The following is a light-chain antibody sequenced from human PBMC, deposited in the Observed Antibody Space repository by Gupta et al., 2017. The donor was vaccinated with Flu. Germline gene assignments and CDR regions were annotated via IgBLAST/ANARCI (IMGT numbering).Light chain of an antibody. V-gene: IGLV3-21*03. CDR1: NMGSKS. Sequence: GMRTMITCRGKNMGSKSFDRYHQSPAQTPVLVVYDDMYRPSGIPERFSGTNCVTTATVTISGVEAGEEADYYCQAWESSSDHVVFGGGTKLTVL. CDR3: QAWESSSDHVV. J-gene: IGLJ2*01. CDR2: DDM.